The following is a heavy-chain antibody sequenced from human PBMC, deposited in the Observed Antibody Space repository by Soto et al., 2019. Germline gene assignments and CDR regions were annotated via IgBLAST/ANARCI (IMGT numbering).Heavy chain of an antibody. J-gene: IGHJ5*02. D-gene: IGHD5-12*01. CDR3: ARDQADIVATIFGWFDP. CDR2: IIPILGIA. V-gene: IGHV1-69*08. CDR1: GGTFSSYT. Sequence: QVQLVQSGAEVKKPGSSVKVSCKASGGTFSSYTISWVRQAPGQGLEWMGRIIPILGIANYAQKFQGRVTITADKSTSTAYMELSSLRSEDTAVYYCARDQADIVATIFGWFDPWGQGTLVTVSS.